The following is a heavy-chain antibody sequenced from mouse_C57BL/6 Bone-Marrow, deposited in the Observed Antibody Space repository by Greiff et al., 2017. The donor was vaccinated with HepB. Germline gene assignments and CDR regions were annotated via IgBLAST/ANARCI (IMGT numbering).Heavy chain of an antibody. V-gene: IGHV5-4*03. Sequence: VKLMESGGGLVKPGGSLKLSCAASGFTFSSYAMSWVRQTPEKRLEWVATISDGGSYTYYPDNVKGRFTISRDNAKNNLYLQMSHLKSEDTAMYYCARMGLRRDYWGQGTTLTVSS. J-gene: IGHJ2*01. CDR2: ISDGGSYT. CDR1: GFTFSSYA. D-gene: IGHD2-4*01. CDR3: ARMGLRRDY.